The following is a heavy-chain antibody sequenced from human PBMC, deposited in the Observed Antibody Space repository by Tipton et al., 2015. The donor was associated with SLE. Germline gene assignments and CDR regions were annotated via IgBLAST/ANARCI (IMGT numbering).Heavy chain of an antibody. V-gene: IGHV4-34*01. CDR1: GGSFSGYY. CDR2: INHSGST. J-gene: IGHJ3*02. CDR3: ARVSPRFPNDAFDI. Sequence: TLSLTCAVYGGSFSGYYWSWIRQPPGKGLEWIGEINHSGSTYYNPSLKSRVTISVDTSKNQFSLKLSSVTAADTAVYYCARVSPRFPNDAFDIWGQGTMVTVSS.